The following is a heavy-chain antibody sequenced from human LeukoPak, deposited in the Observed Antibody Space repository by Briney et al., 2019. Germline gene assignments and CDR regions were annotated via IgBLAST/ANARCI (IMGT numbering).Heavy chain of an antibody. Sequence: SETLSLTCAVSGYSISSGYYWGWIRQPPGKGLGWIGDIRSSGSTYYNPSLKSRVTISVDTSKNQFSLKLSSVTAADTAVYYCARDGSYRDYYYYYYMDVWGKGTTVTVSS. J-gene: IGHJ6*03. CDR2: IRSSGST. D-gene: IGHD3-16*02. CDR3: ARDGSYRDYYYYYYMDV. CDR1: GYSISSGYY. V-gene: IGHV4-38-2*02.